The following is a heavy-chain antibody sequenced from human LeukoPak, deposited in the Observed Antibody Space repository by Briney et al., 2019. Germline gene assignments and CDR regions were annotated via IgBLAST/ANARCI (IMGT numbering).Heavy chain of an antibody. D-gene: IGHD3-10*01. CDR1: GASINTSNFY. CDR3: ARQGSMTRGGYWLDP. J-gene: IGHJ5*02. Sequence: SETLSLTCTVFGASINTSNFYWAWIRQPPGKGLESIGNIYYTGRTYSNASLNSRVTISVDTSKNQFSLKLTSVTAADTAVYYCARQGSMTRGGYWLDPWGQGTLVSVSS. CDR2: IYYTGRT. V-gene: IGHV4-39*01.